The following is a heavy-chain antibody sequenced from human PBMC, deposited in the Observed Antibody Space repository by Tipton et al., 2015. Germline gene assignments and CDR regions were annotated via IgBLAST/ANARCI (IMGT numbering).Heavy chain of an antibody. CDR2: VFVPGST. CDR3: ARGQDETTSGEYFTH. J-gene: IGHJ1*01. D-gene: IGHD4-17*01. V-gene: IGHV4-61*01. Sequence: LRLSCSVSGASVSSGFYCWTWIRQPPGKGLEWIGYVFVPGSTNFNPSLRSRVTISVDTSKNQFSLVLMSVTAADTAMYYCARGQDETTSGEYFTHWGQGTLVTVSS. CDR1: GASVSSGFYC.